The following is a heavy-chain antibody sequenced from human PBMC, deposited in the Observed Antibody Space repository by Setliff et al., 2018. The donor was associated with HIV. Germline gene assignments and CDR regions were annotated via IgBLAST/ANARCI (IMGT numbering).Heavy chain of an antibody. CDR3: ARELPDSSSWVDY. CDR1: GYTFSDYG. Sequence: ASVKVSCKASGYTFSDYGISWVRQAPGQGLEWMGWISAYNDNTHYAQKLQGRVTMTTDTSTNTAYMELRSLRSDDTAVYYCARELPDSSSWVDYWGQGTLVTVSS. CDR2: ISAYNDNT. V-gene: IGHV1-18*01. J-gene: IGHJ4*02. D-gene: IGHD6-13*01.